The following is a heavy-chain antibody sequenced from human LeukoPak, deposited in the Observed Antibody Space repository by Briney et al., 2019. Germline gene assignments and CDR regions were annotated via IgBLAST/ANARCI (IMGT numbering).Heavy chain of an antibody. J-gene: IGHJ4*02. D-gene: IGHD3-10*01. V-gene: IGHV4-39*07. CDR2: IYYSGST. Sequence: SETLSLTCTVPGGSISSSSYYWGWIRQPPGKGLEWIGSIYYSGSTYYNPSLKSRVTISVDTSKNQFSLKLSSVTAADTAVYYCAREVEVPGGNYFDYWGQGTLVTVSS. CDR1: GGSISSSSYY. CDR3: AREVEVPGGNYFDY.